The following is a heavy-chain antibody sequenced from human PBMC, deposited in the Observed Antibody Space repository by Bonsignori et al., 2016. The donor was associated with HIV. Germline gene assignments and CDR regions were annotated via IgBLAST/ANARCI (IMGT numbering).Heavy chain of an antibody. D-gene: IGHD4-23*01. Sequence: WVRQAPGQGLEWMGWINPNSGATNFAQNFQGRITMTADTSINTAYMDVNGLTSDDTAIYYCHGLTPDSDYWGQGTLVTVSS. CDR3: HGLTPDSDY. V-gene: IGHV1-2*02. J-gene: IGHJ4*02. CDR2: INPNSGAT.